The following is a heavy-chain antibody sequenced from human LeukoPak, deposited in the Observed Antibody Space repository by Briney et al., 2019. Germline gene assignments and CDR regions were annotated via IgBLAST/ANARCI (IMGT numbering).Heavy chain of an antibody. V-gene: IGHV1-46*01. J-gene: IGHJ5*02. D-gene: IGHD2-2*01. Sequence: ASVKVSCKASGYTFTSYYMHWVRQAPGQGLEWMGIINPSGGSTSYAQKFQGRVTITADESTSTAYMELSSLRSEDTAVYYCARREDCSSTSCYRSWFDPWGQGTLVTVSS. CDR2: INPSGGST. CDR1: GYTFTSYY. CDR3: ARREDCSSTSCYRSWFDP.